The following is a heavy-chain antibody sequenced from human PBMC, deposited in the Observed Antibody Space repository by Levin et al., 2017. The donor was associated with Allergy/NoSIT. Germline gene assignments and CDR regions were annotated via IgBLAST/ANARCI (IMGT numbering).Heavy chain of an antibody. D-gene: IGHD2/OR15-2a*01. CDR2: ISHDGSNK. Sequence: GESLKISCATSGFIFNTYGIHWVRQAPGQGLEWVAYISHDGSNKFYADSVKGRFTISRDNSKNALYLQMSGLRAEDTAVYYCTKDRYCDSASCPVDYWGQGTLVTVSS. J-gene: IGHJ4*02. CDR3: TKDRYCDSASCPVDY. CDR1: GFIFNTYG. V-gene: IGHV3-30*18.